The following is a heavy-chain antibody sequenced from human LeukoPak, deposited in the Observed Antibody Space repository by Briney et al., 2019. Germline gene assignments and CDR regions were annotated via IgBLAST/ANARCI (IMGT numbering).Heavy chain of an antibody. J-gene: IGHJ2*01. CDR2: IYPDDSDI. CDR3: ARPGPHWYFEF. V-gene: IGHV5-51*01. Sequence: GESLKISCQSSGYMFTRYWIGWVRQMPGKGLEWMGIIYPDDSDIRYSPSLQGQVTISVDKPISTTYLQWSSLKSSDTAMYYCARPGPHWYFEFWGRGTLVTVSS. CDR1: GYMFTRYW.